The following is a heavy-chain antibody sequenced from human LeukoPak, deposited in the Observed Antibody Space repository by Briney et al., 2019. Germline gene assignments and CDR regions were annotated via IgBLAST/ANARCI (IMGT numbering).Heavy chain of an antibody. CDR3: ARFGIRGDGSRSYYKDY. V-gene: IGHV3-48*02. CDR1: GFTLSSYS. J-gene: IGHJ4*02. D-gene: IGHD3-10*01. Sequence: GGTLRLSCAASGFTLSSYSMNWVRQAPGKGLEWVSYISSRSDIIYYADSVKGRFTISRDNAKNSLFLQMNSLRDNDTAVYFCARFGIRGDGSRSYYKDYWGQGTLVTVSS. CDR2: ISSRSDII.